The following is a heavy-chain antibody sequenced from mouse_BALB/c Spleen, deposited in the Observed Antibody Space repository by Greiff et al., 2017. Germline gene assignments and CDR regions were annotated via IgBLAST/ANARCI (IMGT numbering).Heavy chain of an antibody. D-gene: IGHD1-1*01. CDR3: ARDPLLRRGMDY. Sequence: VHLVESGPGLVAPSQSLSITCTVSGFSLTSYGVHWVRQPPGKGLEWLGVIWAGGSTNYNSALMSRLSISKDNSKSQVFLKMNSLQTDDTAMYYCARDPLLRRGMDYWGQGTSVTVSA. CDR2: IWAGGST. J-gene: IGHJ4*01. CDR1: GFSLTSYG. V-gene: IGHV2-9*02.